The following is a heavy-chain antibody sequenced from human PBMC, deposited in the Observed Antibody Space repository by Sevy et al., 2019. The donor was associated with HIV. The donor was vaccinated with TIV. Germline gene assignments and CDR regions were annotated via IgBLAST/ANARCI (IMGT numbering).Heavy chain of an antibody. Sequence: GGSLRLSCAVSGFTFSTYGMHWVRQAPGKGLEWVAVIWVDGSNTYYADSVKGRFTISRDIAKNTLHLQMNSLRAEDTAVYYCARDLEFYDYGDYGPAFMPDYWGQGTLVTVSS. V-gene: IGHV3-33*01. CDR2: IWVDGSNT. D-gene: IGHD4-17*01. CDR3: ARDLEFYDYGDYGPAFMPDY. CDR1: GFTFSTYG. J-gene: IGHJ4*02.